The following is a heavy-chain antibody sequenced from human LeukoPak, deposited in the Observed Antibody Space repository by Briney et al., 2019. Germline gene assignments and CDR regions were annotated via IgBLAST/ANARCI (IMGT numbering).Heavy chain of an antibody. CDR3: AKDRDYEFDY. V-gene: IGHV3-23*01. D-gene: IGHD4-17*01. CDR2: ISGSGGST. Sequence: GGSLRLSCTVSGITFSNYAMTWVRQAPGKGLEWVSAISGSGGSTYYADSVKGRFTISRDNSKNTLYLQMNSLRAEDTAVYYCAKDRDYEFDYWGQGTLVTVSS. J-gene: IGHJ4*02. CDR1: GITFSNYA.